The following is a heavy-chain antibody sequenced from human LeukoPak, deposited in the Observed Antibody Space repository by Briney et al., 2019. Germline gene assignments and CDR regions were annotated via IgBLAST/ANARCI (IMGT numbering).Heavy chain of an antibody. CDR3: AREFQLALSYPDY. Sequence: GSLRLSCAASGFTFSSYSMNWVRQAPGKGLEWVSSISSSSSYIYYADSVKGRFTISRDNAKNSLYLQMNSLRAEDTAVYYCAREFQLALSYPDYWGQGTLVTVSS. CDR1: GFTFSSYS. V-gene: IGHV3-21*01. D-gene: IGHD6-13*01. CDR2: ISSSSSYI. J-gene: IGHJ4*02.